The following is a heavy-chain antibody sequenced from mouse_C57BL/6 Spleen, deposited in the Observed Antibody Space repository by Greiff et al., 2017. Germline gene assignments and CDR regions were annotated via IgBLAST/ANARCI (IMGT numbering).Heavy chain of an antibody. Sequence: LQQSGASVKISCKASGYAFSSYWMNWVKQRPGKGLAWIGQIYPGDGDTNYNGKFKGTATLTADKSSSTAYMQLSSLTSEDSAVYFCARRFDYWGQGTTLTVSS. CDR2: IYPGDGDT. V-gene: IGHV1-80*01. CDR3: ARRFDY. CDR1: GYAFSSYW. J-gene: IGHJ2*01.